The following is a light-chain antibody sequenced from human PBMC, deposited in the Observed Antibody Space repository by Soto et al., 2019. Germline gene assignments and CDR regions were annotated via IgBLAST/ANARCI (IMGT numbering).Light chain of an antibody. CDR1: NSNIGGNT. Sequence: QSVLTQPPSASGTPGQRVTISCSGSNSNIGGNTVNWYQQLPAAAPQLLIHDNAQRPSGVPDRFSGSKSGTSASLAISGLQSEDEADYYCAAWDDSLKGPIFGGGTQLTVL. CDR2: DNA. V-gene: IGLV1-44*01. J-gene: IGLJ2*01. CDR3: AAWDDSLKGPI.